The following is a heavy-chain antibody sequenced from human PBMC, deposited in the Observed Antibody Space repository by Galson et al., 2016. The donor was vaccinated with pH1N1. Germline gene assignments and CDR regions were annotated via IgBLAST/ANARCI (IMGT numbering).Heavy chain of an antibody. Sequence: SLRLSCAASGFTFSAYWMHWVCQAPGKGLVWVSRVYTDGGRTGYADSVRGRFTISRDNAKNTLYLQMSSLRAEDTAVYYCARGDYVGYFVDQWGQGTLVAVSS. D-gene: IGHD4-23*01. J-gene: IGHJ4*02. V-gene: IGHV3-74*01. CDR2: VYTDGGRT. CDR3: ARGDYVGYFVDQ. CDR1: GFTFSAYW.